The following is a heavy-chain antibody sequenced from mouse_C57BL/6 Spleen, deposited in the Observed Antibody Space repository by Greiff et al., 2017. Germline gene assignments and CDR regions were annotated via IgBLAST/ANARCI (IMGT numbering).Heavy chain of an antibody. V-gene: IGHV1-53*01. J-gene: IGHJ4*01. CDR3: ARWLLRFYAMDY. D-gene: IGHD2-3*01. Sequence: QVQLKQPGTELVKPGASVKLSCKASGYTFTSYWMHWVKQRPGQGLEWIGNINPSNGGTNYNEKFKSKATLTVDKSSSTAYMQLSSLTSEDSAVYYCARWLLRFYAMDYWGQGTSVTVSS. CDR2: INPSNGGT. CDR1: GYTFTSYW.